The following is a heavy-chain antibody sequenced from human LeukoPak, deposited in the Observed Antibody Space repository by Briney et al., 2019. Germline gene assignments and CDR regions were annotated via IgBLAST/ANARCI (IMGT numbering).Heavy chain of an antibody. Sequence: ASVKVSCKVSGYTLTELSMHWVRQAPGKGLEWMGGFDPEDGETIYAQKFQGRVTMTEDTSTDTAYMELSSLRSEDTAVYYCATDQWGSRGLDPWGQGTLVTVSS. CDR3: ATDQWGSRGLDP. CDR1: GYTLTELS. CDR2: FDPEDGET. V-gene: IGHV1-24*01. J-gene: IGHJ5*02. D-gene: IGHD6-13*01.